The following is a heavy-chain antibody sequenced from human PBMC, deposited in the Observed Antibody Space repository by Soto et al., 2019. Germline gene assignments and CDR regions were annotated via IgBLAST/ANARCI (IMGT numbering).Heavy chain of an antibody. D-gene: IGHD7-27*01. CDR2: INHSGST. J-gene: IGHJ4*02. CDR3: ARGDTGDFSDY. CDR1: GGSFSGYY. V-gene: IGHV4-34*01. Sequence: SETLSLTCAVYGGSFSGYYWSWIRQPPGKGLEWIGEINHSGSTNYNPSLKSRVTISVDTSKNQFSLKLSSVTAADTAVYYCARGDTGDFSDYWGQGTLVTVSS.